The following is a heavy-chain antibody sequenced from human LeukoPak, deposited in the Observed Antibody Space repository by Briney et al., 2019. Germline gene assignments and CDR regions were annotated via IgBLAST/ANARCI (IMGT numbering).Heavy chain of an antibody. V-gene: IGHV3-9*01. CDR2: INWNSVHM. J-gene: IGHJ6*02. CDR1: GFTFLNYA. CDR3: ARDVGFAGNSGMDV. Sequence: GGSLRLSCEASGFTFLNYAMHWVRHAPGKGLEWVSAINWNSVHMNYADSVKGRFTISRDNAKNSLYLQMNSLRPEDTALYYCARDVGFAGNSGMDVWGQGTTVTVFS. D-gene: IGHD3-16*01.